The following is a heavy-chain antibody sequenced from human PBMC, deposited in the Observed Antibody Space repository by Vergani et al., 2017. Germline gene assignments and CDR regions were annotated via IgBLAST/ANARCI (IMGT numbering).Heavy chain of an antibody. V-gene: IGHV4-59*01. CDR2: IYYSGST. D-gene: IGHD3-10*01. Sequence: QVQLQESGPGLVKPSETLSLTCTVSGGSISSYYWSWIRQPPGKGLEWIGYIYYSGSTNYNPSLKSRVTISVDTSKNQFSLKLSSVTAADTAVYYCASVRRGGSGTSDYWGQGTLVTVSS. J-gene: IGHJ4*02. CDR1: GGSISSYY. CDR3: ASVRRGGSGTSDY.